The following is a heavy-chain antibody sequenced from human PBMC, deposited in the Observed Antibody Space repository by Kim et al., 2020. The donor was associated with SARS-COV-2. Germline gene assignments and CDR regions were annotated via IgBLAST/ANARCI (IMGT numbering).Heavy chain of an antibody. V-gene: IGHV4-39*01. CDR1: GGSISSSSYY. Sequence: SETLSLTCTVSGGSISSSSYYWGWIRQPPRKGLEWIGSIYYSGSTYYNPSLKSRVTISVDTSKNQFSLKLSSVTAADTAVYYCARLVMITFGGVIVIPTGRFDYWGQGTLVTVSS. D-gene: IGHD3-16*02. CDR3: ARLVMITFGGVIVIPTGRFDY. J-gene: IGHJ4*02. CDR2: IYYSGST.